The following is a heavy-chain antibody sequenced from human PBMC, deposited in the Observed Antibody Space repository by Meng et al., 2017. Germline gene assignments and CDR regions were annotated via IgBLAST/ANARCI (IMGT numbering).Heavy chain of an antibody. CDR3: ARDSSSGWYHNY. CDR1: GFSVTTSY. Sequence: EVQRAGTGGGLNQPGGSLRPSCTASGFSVTTSYMSWVRQAPGKGLEWVSVIYSGGSTYYADSVKGRFSISRDNSKNTLYLQMNSLRAEDTAVYFCARDSSSGWYHNYWGQGTLVTVSS. D-gene: IGHD6-19*01. J-gene: IGHJ4*02. V-gene: IGHV3-53*02. CDR2: IYSGGST.